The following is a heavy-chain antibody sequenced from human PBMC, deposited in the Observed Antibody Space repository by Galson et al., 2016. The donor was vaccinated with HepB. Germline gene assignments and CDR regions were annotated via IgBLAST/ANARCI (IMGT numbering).Heavy chain of an antibody. Sequence: SLRLSCAASGFTFGDYYMSWIRQPPGKGLEWVSFISTDGIRRHYGESVEGRFTVSRDNVKNSLYLYINNPRADDTAVYYCARVLSHGMDVWGQGTTGIVSS. CDR3: ARVLSHGMDV. J-gene: IGHJ6*02. CDR2: ISTDGIRR. V-gene: IGHV3-11*01. CDR1: GFTFGDYY.